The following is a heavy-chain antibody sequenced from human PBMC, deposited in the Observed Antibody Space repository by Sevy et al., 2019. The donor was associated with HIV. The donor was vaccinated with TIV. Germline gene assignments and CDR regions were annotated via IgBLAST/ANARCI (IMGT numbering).Heavy chain of an antibody. V-gene: IGHV4-34*01. J-gene: IGHJ6*04. Sequence: SETLSLTCGVSGGSFNDYYWAWVRQSPEKGLEWIGEINHGGTTNYNPSLQSRLAISVDMSKRQFSLKINSVTAADTALYYCVKDRRDYYYFMDLWGKGTTVTVSS. CDR1: GGSFNDYY. CDR2: INHGGTT. D-gene: IGHD2-15*01. CDR3: VKDRRDYYYFMDL.